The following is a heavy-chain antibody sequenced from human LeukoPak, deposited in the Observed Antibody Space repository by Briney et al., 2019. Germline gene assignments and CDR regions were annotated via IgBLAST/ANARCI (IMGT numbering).Heavy chain of an antibody. D-gene: IGHD3-16*01. V-gene: IGHV4-61*01. CDR1: GGSISSSSYY. CDR2: IYYSGST. Sequence: SETLSLTCTVSGGSISSSSYYWGWIRQPPGKGLEWIGYIYYSGSTNYNPSLKSRVTISVDTSKNQFSLKLSSVTAADTAVYYCAREEDYGLFDYWGQGTLVTVSS. J-gene: IGHJ4*02. CDR3: AREEDYGLFDY.